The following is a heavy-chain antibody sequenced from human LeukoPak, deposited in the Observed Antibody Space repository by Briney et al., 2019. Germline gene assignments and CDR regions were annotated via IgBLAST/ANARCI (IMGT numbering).Heavy chain of an antibody. J-gene: IGHJ2*01. CDR3: ARPGIVASHSHWYLDL. Sequence: SETLSLTCTVSGGSISSSVYYWGWIRQPPGKGLEWIGSIYYSGSTYYNPSLKSRVTISVDTSKNHFSLKLSSVTASDTAVYYCARPGIVASHSHWYLDLWGRGTLVTVSS. CDR1: GGSISSSVYY. CDR2: IYYSGST. D-gene: IGHD3-22*01. V-gene: IGHV4-39*07.